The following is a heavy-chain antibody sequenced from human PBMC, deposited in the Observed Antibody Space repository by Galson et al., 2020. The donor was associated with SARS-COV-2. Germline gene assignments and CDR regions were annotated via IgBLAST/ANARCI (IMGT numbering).Heavy chain of an antibody. V-gene: IGHV3-23*01. CDR3: AKDITMVRGGYFDY. J-gene: IGHJ4*02. CDR2: ISGSGGST. Sequence: QAGGSLRLPCAASGFTFSSYAMSWVRQAPGKGLEWVSAISGSGGSTYYADSVKGRFTISRDNSKNTMYLQMNSLRAEDTAVYYCAKDITMVRGGYFDYWGQGTLVTVSS. D-gene: IGHD3-10*01. CDR1: GFTFSSYA.